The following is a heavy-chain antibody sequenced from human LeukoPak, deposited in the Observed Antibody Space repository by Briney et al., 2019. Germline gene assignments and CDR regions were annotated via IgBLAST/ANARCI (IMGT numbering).Heavy chain of an antibody. CDR3: ASLSRSSSWRGY. Sequence: GGSLRLSCAASGFTFSSYSMNWVRQAPGKGLEWVSSISSSSSYIYYADSVKGRFTISRDNAKNSLYLQMNSLRAEDTAVYYCASLSRSSSWRGYWGQGTLVTVSS. CDR1: GFTFSSYS. V-gene: IGHV3-21*01. CDR2: ISSSSSYI. J-gene: IGHJ4*02. D-gene: IGHD6-13*01.